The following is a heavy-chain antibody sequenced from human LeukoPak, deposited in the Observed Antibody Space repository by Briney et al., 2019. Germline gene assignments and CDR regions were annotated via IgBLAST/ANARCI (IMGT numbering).Heavy chain of an antibody. V-gene: IGHV4-59*08. J-gene: IGHJ6*02. CDR1: GGSISNYY. CDR3: ARHTYYYYGMDV. CDR2: IYYSGST. Sequence: SETLSLTCTVSGGSISNYYWSWIRQPPGKGLEWIGYIYYSGSTNYNPSLKSRVTISVDTSKNQFSLKLSSVTAADTAVYYCARHTYYYYGMDVWGQGTTVTVSS.